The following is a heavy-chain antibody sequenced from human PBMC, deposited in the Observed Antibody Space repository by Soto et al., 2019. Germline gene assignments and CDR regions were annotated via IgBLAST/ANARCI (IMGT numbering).Heavy chain of an antibody. CDR1: GGSISRYY. J-gene: IGHJ3*02. V-gene: IGHV4-59*12. Sequence: PSETLSLTCTVSGGSISRYYWSRIRQPPGKGLEWIGYVHHRGSTNYNPSLKSRVTISVDKSKNQFSLNLSSVTAADTAVYYCARVTESDAFDIWGQGTMVTVSS. CDR3: ARVTESDAFDI. CDR2: VHHRGST.